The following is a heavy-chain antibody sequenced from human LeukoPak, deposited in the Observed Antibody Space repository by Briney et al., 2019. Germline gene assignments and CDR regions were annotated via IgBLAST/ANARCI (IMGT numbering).Heavy chain of an antibody. CDR1: GGSISTYY. CDR3: AREKGYCSGGSCYGSWFDP. Sequence: PSETLSLTCTVSGGSISTYYWSWIRQPAGKGLEWIGRMYTSGNTNYNPSLKSRVTMSVDTSKKQFSLRLSSVTAADTAVYYCAREKGYCSGGSCYGSWFDPWGQGTLVTVSS. J-gene: IGHJ5*02. V-gene: IGHV4-4*07. CDR2: MYTSGNT. D-gene: IGHD2-15*01.